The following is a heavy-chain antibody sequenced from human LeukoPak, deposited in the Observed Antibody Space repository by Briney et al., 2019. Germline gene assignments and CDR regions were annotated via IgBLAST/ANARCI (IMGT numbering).Heavy chain of an antibody. CDR3: ARAGRLPHPQYYFDS. D-gene: IGHD6-25*01. V-gene: IGHV3-21*01. J-gene: IGHJ4*02. CDR2: ISSSSSYI. Sequence: GGSLRLSCAASGFTFRGYNLNWVRQAPGKGLEWVSAISSSSSYIYYADSVKGRFTISRDNAKNSLYLQMNSLRAEDTAVYYCARAGRLPHPQYYFDSWGQGTLVTVSS. CDR1: GFTFRGYN.